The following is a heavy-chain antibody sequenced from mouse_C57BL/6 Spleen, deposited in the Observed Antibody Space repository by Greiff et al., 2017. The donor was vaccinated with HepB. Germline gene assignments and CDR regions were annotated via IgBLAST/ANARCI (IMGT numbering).Heavy chain of an antibody. CDR1: GFTFSDYG. V-gene: IGHV5-17*01. D-gene: IGHD2-1*01. CDR2: ISSGSSTI. J-gene: IGHJ4*01. Sequence: EVQRVESGGGLVKPGGSLKLSCAASGFTFSDYGMHWVRQAPEKGLEWVAYISSGSSTIYYVDTVKGRFTISRDNAKNTLFLQMTSLRSEDTAMYYCARPGNSYYYAMDYWGQGTSVTVSS. CDR3: ARPGNSYYYAMDY.